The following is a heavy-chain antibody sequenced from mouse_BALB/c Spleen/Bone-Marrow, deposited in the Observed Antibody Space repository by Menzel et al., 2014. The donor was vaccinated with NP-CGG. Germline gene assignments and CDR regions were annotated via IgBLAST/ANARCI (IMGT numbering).Heavy chain of an antibody. CDR1: GYTFTNYW. Sequence: VKLMESGAELVRPGTSVKISCKASGYTFTNYWLGWVKQRPGHGLEWIGGIYPGGGYTNYNEKFKGKATLTADTSSSTAYMQLSSLTSEDSAVYFCAREVRRYFDVWGAGTTVTVSS. V-gene: IGHV1-63*02. CDR3: AREVRRYFDV. D-gene: IGHD2-14*01. CDR2: IYPGGGYT. J-gene: IGHJ1*01.